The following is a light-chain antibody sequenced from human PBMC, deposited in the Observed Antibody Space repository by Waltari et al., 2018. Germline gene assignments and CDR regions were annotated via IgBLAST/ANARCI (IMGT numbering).Light chain of an antibody. CDR1: QGLLRSTGYNS. CDR2: LGS. CDR3: MQALHTPTT. J-gene: IGKJ3*01. V-gene: IGKV2-28*01. Sequence: DIVMTQSPLSLSVTPGEPASISCRSSQGLLRSTGYNSLEWYVQKPGQPPQLLISLGSDRASGVPDRFSGSGTGTDFTLKISRVEAEDVGIYYCMQALHTPTTFGPGTKVDIK.